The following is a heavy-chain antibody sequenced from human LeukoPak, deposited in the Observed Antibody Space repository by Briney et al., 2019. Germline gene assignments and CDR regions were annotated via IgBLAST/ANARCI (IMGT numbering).Heavy chain of an antibody. CDR3: AKDKSITARPLNYYYGMDV. Sequence: GGSLRLSCAASRFTFSDHYMSWIRQAPEKGLEWVSYISSSGSNIYYADSVKGRFTISRDNAKNSLYLQMNSLRAEDTAVYYCAKDKSITARPLNYYYGMDVWGQGTTVTVSS. CDR1: RFTFSDHY. CDR2: ISSSGSNI. J-gene: IGHJ6*02. D-gene: IGHD6-6*01. V-gene: IGHV3-11*01.